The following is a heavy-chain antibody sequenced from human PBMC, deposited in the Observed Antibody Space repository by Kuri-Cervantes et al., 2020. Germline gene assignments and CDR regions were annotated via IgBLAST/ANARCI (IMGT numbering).Heavy chain of an antibody. D-gene: IGHD5-12*01. J-gene: IGHJ4*02. V-gene: IGHV3-15*01. Sequence: GGSLRLSCAASGFTFSNAWMGWVRQAPGKGLEWVGRIKSKTDGGTTDYAAPVKGRFTISRDDSKNTLYLQMNSLKTEDTAVYYCTTHYSGYDFVPNYWGQGTLVTVSS. CDR3: TTHYSGYDFVPNY. CDR1: GFTFSNAW. CDR2: IKSKTDGGTT.